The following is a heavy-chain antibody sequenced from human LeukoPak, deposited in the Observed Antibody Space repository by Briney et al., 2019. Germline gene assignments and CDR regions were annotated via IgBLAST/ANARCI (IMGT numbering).Heavy chain of an antibody. CDR3: ARRAHNSVYFDY. CDR1: GGSISSGSYY. V-gene: IGHV4-39*01. CDR2: IYYSGSS. J-gene: IGHJ4*02. Sequence: SETLSLTCTVSGGSISSGSYYWGWIRQPPGKGLEWIGSIYYSGSSYYNPSLKSRVTISVDTSKNQFSLKLSSVTAADTAVYYCARRAHNSVYFDYWGQGTLVTVSS. D-gene: IGHD5-24*01.